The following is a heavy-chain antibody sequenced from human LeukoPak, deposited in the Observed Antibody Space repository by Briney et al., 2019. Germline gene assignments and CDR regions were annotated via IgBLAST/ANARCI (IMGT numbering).Heavy chain of an antibody. V-gene: IGHV3-23*03. D-gene: IGHD4-17*01. CDR1: GFTFSSYA. CDR2: IYSGGST. CDR3: AKDFNGDYSSYYFDY. Sequence: GGSLRLSCAASGFTFSSYAMSWVRQAPGKGLEWVSVIYSGGSTYYADSVKGRFTISRDNSKNTLYLQMNSLRAEDTAVYYCAKDFNGDYSSYYFDYWGQGTLVTVSS. J-gene: IGHJ4*02.